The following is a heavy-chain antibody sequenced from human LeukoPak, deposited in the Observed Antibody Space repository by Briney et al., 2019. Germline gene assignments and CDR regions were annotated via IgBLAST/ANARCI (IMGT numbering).Heavy chain of an antibody. Sequence: ASVKVSCKASGYTFTSYYMHWVQQAPGQGLEWMGIINPSGGSTSYAQKFQGRVTMTRDTSTSTVYMELSSLRSEDTAVYYCARDSLGTTAYSNPSNWFDPWGQGTLVTVSS. V-gene: IGHV1-46*01. CDR1: GYTFTSYY. D-gene: IGHD4-11*01. CDR2: INPSGGST. CDR3: ARDSLGTTAYSNPSNWFDP. J-gene: IGHJ5*02.